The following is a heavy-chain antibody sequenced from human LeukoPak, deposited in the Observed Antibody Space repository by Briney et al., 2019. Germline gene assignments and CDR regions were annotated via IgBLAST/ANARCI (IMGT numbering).Heavy chain of an antibody. CDR3: AHLTRFQTFGGVRGAFDI. CDR1: GFSLSTSGVG. J-gene: IGHJ3*02. D-gene: IGHD3-16*01. V-gene: IGHV2-5*02. CDR2: IYWDDDK. Sequence: SGPTLVNPTQTRTLTCTFSGFSLSTSGVGVGWIRQPPGKALEWLALIYWDDDKRYSPSLKSRLTITKDTSKNQVVLTMTNMDPVDTATYYCAHLTRFQTFGGVRGAFDIWGQGTMVTVSS.